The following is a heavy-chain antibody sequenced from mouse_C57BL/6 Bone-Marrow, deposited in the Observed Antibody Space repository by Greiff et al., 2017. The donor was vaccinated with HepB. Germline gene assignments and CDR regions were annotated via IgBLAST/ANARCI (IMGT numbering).Heavy chain of an antibody. D-gene: IGHD4-1*01. V-gene: IGHV2-6-1*01. Sequence: VQLQQSGPGLVAPSQSLSITCTVSGFSLTSYGVHWVRQPPGKGLEWLVVIWSDGSTTYNSALKSRLSISKDNAKSQVFLKMNSLQTDDTAMYYCARHGPLGGGFAYWGQGTLVTVSA. CDR1: GFSLTSYG. CDR2: IWSDGST. CDR3: ARHGPLGGGFAY. J-gene: IGHJ3*01.